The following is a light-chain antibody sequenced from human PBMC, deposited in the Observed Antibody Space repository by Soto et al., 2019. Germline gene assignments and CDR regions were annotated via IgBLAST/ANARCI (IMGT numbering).Light chain of an antibody. CDR1: SSDVGGYVY. V-gene: IGLV2-11*01. CDR2: EVN. CDR3: SSYAGNNRMV. J-gene: IGLJ2*01. Sequence: QSVLTQPRSVSGSPGQSVTISCTGTSSDVGGYVYVSWFQQHSGKAPKFIIFEVNKRPSGVPDRFSGSRSGDTASLTVSGLQIDDEADYYCSSYAGNNRMVFGGGTKLTVL.